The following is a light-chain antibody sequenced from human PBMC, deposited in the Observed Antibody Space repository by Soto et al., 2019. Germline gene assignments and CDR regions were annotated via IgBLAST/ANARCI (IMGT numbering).Light chain of an antibody. CDR3: QQSYSQET. J-gene: IGKJ1*01. CDR1: QSISNC. Sequence: DIQITQSSSTLSASAVDRVTITCRARQSISNCLSWYQQKPGEAPKLLIDKASILESGVPSTIRGSGYGKEFTLTLSSLQPADCPSYYCQQSYSQETFDQGTTVAIK. CDR2: KAS. V-gene: IGKV1-5*03.